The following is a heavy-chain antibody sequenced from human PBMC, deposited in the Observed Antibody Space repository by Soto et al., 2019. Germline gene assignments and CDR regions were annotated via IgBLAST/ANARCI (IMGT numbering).Heavy chain of an antibody. CDR1: GFSFSSTGMG. D-gene: IGHD6-19*01. V-gene: IGHV2-5*02. CDR3: AHRQAQGIGLAGTFDS. CDR2: IYWDDDK. Sequence: SGATLVNPTQTLTLTCTSSGFSFSSTGMGVGWIRQPPGKALEWLALIYWDDDKRYSPSLKSRLTITKDTSKNQVVLTMTNMDPVDTATYYCAHRQAQGIGLAGTFDSWGQGTLVTVSS. J-gene: IGHJ4*02.